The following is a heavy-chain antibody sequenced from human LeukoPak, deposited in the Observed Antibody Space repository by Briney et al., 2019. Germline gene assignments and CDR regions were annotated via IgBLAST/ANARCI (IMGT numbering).Heavy chain of an antibody. Sequence: GGSLRLSCAASRFTFSSYTMNWVRQAPGKGLEWVSPISSSSSYIYYADSVQGRFTISRDNAKNSLYLQMNSLRAEDTAVYYCARDMVRGVILGLFDYWGQGTLVTVSS. V-gene: IGHV3-21*01. CDR3: ARDMVRGVILGLFDY. J-gene: IGHJ4*02. CDR1: RFTFSSYT. CDR2: ISSSSSYI. D-gene: IGHD3-10*01.